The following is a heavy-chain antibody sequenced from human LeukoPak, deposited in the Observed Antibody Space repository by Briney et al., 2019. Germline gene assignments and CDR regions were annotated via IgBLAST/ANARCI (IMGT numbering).Heavy chain of an antibody. Sequence: SETLSLTCTVSGDSISSYYWSWIRQSAGKELEWIGRIYTSGSTNYNPSLKSRVTMSLDTSKNQFSLKLSSVTAADTAVYYCAREGPPGGVVVPAAIYYYYYMDVWGKGTTVTVSS. V-gene: IGHV4-4*07. CDR3: AREGPPGGVVVPAAIYYYYYMDV. D-gene: IGHD2-2*01. CDR2: IYTSGST. CDR1: GDSISSYY. J-gene: IGHJ6*03.